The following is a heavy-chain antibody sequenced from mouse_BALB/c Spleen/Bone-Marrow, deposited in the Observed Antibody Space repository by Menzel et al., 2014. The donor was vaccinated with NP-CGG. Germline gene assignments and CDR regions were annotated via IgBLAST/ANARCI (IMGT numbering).Heavy chain of an antibody. CDR1: GFSLTSYG. V-gene: IGHV2-4*02. CDR3: ARQPLRRHAMDY. Sequence: VHLVESGPGLVQPSQSLSITCTVSGFSLTSYGVHWVRQPPGKGLEWLGVIWGGGSTDYNAAFISRLSISKDNSKSQVFFKMNSLQADDTAIYYCARQPLRRHAMDYWGQGTSVTVSS. D-gene: IGHD1-2*01. CDR2: IWGGGST. J-gene: IGHJ4*01.